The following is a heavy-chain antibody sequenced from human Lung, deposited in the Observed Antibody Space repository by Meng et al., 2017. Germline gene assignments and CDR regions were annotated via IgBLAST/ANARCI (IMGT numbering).Heavy chain of an antibody. CDR1: GGSFSDYY. CDR2: INHSGST. D-gene: IGHD4-11*01. V-gene: IGHV4-34*01. CDR3: ARGPTTMAHDFDY. J-gene: IGHJ4*02. Sequence: QVPLQQWGGGLLKPSETLSLTCVVSGGSFSDYYWSWTRQPPGKGLEWIGEINHSGSTNYNPSLESRATISVDTSQNNLSLKLSSVTAADSAVYYGARGPTTMAHDFDYWGQGTLVTVSS.